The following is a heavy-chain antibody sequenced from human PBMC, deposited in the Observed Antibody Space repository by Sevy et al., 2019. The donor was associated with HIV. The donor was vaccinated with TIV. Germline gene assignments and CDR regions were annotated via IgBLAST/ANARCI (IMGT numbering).Heavy chain of an antibody. V-gene: IGHV3-30*02. Sequence: GGSLRLSCAESGFIFKSYGMHWVRQAPGKGLEWVTFIRNDGSTKYYADSVRGRFTASRDNPKNTLYLQMNSLRPEDTAVYYCVKGPHPAVTTSYALDVWGQGTTVTVSS. J-gene: IGHJ6*02. CDR3: VKGPHPAVTTSYALDV. CDR1: GFIFKSYG. D-gene: IGHD4-17*01. CDR2: IRNDGSTK.